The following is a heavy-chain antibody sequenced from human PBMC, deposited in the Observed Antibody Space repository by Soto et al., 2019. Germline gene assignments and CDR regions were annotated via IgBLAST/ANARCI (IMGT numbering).Heavy chain of an antibody. J-gene: IGHJ6*02. Sequence: PGGSLRLSCAASGFTFSSYAMSWVRQAPGKGLEWVSAISGSGGSTYYADSVKGRFTISRDNSKNTLYLQMNSLRAEDTAVYYCAKDLGYGSGSFVGMDVWGQGTTVTVS. V-gene: IGHV3-23*01. CDR3: AKDLGYGSGSFVGMDV. CDR2: ISGSGGST. CDR1: GFTFSSYA. D-gene: IGHD3-10*01.